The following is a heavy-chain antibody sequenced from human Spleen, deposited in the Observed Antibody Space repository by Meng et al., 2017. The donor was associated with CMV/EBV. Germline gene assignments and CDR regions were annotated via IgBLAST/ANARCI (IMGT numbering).Heavy chain of an antibody. CDR2: IDYSGST. CDR3: ARGGRVPAAI. J-gene: IGHJ4*02. D-gene: IGHD2-2*02. V-gene: IGHV4-61*03. CDR1: GGSVNNGAYY. Sequence: LTCTVSGGSVNNGAYYWSWIRQTPGKGLEWIGYIDYSGSTNYNPSLKSRVTISKDTSKNHFSLSLSSVTATDTAVYYCARGGRVPAAIWGQGTLVTVSS.